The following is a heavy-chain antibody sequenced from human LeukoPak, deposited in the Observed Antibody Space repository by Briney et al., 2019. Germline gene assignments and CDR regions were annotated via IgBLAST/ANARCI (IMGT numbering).Heavy chain of an antibody. Sequence: SETLSLTCTVSGGSISSGSDYWSWIRQPAGKELEWIGHIYSSGSTNYNPSLKSRVTISADTSKNQFSLKLTYVTAADTAVYYCASNGYCSGGSCSRFDYWGQGTLVTVSS. J-gene: IGHJ4*02. CDR2: IYSSGST. CDR1: GGSISSGSDY. V-gene: IGHV4-61*09. D-gene: IGHD2-15*01. CDR3: ASNGYCSGGSCSRFDY.